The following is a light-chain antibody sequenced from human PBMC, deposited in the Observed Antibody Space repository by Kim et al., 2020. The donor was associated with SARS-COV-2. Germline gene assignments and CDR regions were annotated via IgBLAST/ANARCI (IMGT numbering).Light chain of an antibody. CDR2: EVT. CDR1: RSDVGNYNL. CDR3: YSFAFSYYV. Sequence: QSALTQPASVSGSPGQSITISCTGSRSDVGNYNLVSWYQQHPGKAPKLIIYEVTKRPSGLSDRFSGSKSGNTASLTISGLQAEDEADYYCYSFAFSYYVFGTGTKVTV. V-gene: IGLV2-23*02. J-gene: IGLJ1*01.